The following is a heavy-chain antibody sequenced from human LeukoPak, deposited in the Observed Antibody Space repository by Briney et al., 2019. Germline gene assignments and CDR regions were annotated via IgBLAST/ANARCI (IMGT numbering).Heavy chain of an antibody. CDR3: ARHEYYYDSSGYYPYYFDY. J-gene: IGHJ4*02. CDR1: GGSISSSSYY. Sequence: SETLSLTCTVSGGSISSSSYYWGWIRQPPGKGLEWIGSIYYGGSTYYNPSLKSRVTISVDTSKNQFSLKLSSVTAADTAVYYCARHEYYYDSSGYYPYYFDYWGQGTLVTVSS. V-gene: IGHV4-39*01. CDR2: IYYGGST. D-gene: IGHD3-22*01.